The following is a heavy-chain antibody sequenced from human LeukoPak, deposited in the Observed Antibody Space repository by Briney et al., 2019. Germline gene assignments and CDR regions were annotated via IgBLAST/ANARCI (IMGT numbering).Heavy chain of an antibody. CDR1: GFTFNNYA. V-gene: IGHV3-23*01. J-gene: IGHJ4*02. CDR3: AKEGGNSGSYFDY. D-gene: IGHD1-26*01. CDR2: ISGSGGST. Sequence: PGGSLRLSCAASGFTFNNYAMTWVRQAPGKGLEWVSAISGSGGSTYYADSVKGRFTISRDNSKNTLYLQMNSLRAEDTAVYYCAKEGGNSGSYFDYWGQGTLVTVSS.